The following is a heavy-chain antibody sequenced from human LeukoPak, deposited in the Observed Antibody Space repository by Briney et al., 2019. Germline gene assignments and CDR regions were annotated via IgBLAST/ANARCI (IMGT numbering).Heavy chain of an antibody. D-gene: IGHD1-1*01. CDR2: ISYDGSNK. V-gene: IGHV3-30*18. Sequence: GGSLRLSCAASGFTFSSYGMHWVRQAPGKGLEWVAVISYDGSNKYYADSVKGRFTISRDNSKNTLHLQMNSLRAEDTAVYYCAKSYNGWGQGTLVTVSS. J-gene: IGHJ4*02. CDR1: GFTFSSYG. CDR3: AKSYNG.